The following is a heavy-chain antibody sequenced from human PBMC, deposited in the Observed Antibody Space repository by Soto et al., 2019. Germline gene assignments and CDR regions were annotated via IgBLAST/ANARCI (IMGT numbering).Heavy chain of an antibody. V-gene: IGHV3-23*01. D-gene: IGHD3-16*02. J-gene: IGHJ4*02. Sequence: EVQLLEAGGGLVQPGGSLRLSCAASGFTFSSYAMSWVRQAPGKGLEWDSAISGRGGNTYYADSVKGRFTISRDNSQNTLYRQMISMRAEHTALYYCANEAGSHRGASFDYWGQGTLVTVSS. CDR1: GFTFSSYA. CDR3: ANEAGSHRGASFDY. CDR2: ISGRGGNT.